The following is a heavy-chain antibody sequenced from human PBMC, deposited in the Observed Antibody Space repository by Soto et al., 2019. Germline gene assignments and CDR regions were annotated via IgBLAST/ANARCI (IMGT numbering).Heavy chain of an antibody. CDR2: ISAYNGNR. CDR3: ARLYCISTSCYLGMDV. J-gene: IGHJ6*02. V-gene: IGHV1-18*04. D-gene: IGHD2-2*01. CDR1: GYTLIMYY. Sequence: ASVKVSCKASGYTLIMYYIHWMRQAPGQGLEWMGWISAYNGNRNYVQKLQGRVTMTTDTSTSTAYMELRSLRSDDTAVYYCARLYCISTSCYLGMDVWGQGTTVTVSS.